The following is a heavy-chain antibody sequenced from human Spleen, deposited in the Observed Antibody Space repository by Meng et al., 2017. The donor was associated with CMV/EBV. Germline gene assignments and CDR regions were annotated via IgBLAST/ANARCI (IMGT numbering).Heavy chain of an antibody. CDR2: INPNSGGT. CDR1: ALTVTGSY. V-gene: IGHV1-2*04. CDR3: ARGGYSYGWGGSFDY. D-gene: IGHD5-18*01. Sequence: SALTVTGSYMHWVRQAPGQGLEWMGWINPNSGGTNYAQKFQGWVTMTRDTSISTAYMELSRLRSDDTAVYYCARGGYSYGWGGSFDYWGQGTLVTVSS. J-gene: IGHJ4*02.